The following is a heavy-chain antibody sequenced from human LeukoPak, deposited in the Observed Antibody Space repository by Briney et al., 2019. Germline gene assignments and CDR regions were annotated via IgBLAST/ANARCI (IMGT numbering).Heavy chain of an antibody. CDR1: GGSFSGYY. CDR2: INHSGST. Sequence: PSETLSLTCAVYGGSFSGYYWSWIRQPPGKGLEWIGEINHSGSTNYNPSLKSRGTISVDTSKNQFSLKLSSVTAADTAVYYCARVIGIVATITVDYWGQGTLVTVSS. V-gene: IGHV4-34*01. J-gene: IGHJ4*02. CDR3: ARVIGIVATITVDY. D-gene: IGHD5-12*01.